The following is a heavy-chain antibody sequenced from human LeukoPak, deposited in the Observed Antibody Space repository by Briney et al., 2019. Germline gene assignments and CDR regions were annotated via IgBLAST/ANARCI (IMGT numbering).Heavy chain of an antibody. CDR2: IYYSGST. CDR1: GGSVSSGSYY. D-gene: IGHD3-9*01. J-gene: IGHJ2*01. V-gene: IGHV4-61*01. CDR3: ARAGFDIPEQKYWYFDL. Sequence: SETLSLTCTVSGGSVSSGSYYWSWIRQPPGKGLEWIGYIYYSGSTNYNPSLKSRVTISVDTSKNQFSLKLSSVTAADTAVYYCARAGFDIPEQKYWYFDLWGRGTLVTVSS.